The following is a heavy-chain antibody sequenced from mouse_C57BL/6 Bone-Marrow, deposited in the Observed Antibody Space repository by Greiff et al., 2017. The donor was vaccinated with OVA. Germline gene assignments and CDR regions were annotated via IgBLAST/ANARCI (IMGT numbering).Heavy chain of an antibody. CDR1: GYTFTSYW. Sequence: QVQLQQPGAELVMPGASVKLSCKASGYTFTSYWMHWVKQRPGQGLEWIGEIDPSDSYTNYNQKFKGESTLTVDKSSSTAYMQLSSLTSEDSAVYYCARWGLYGGYWGQGTTLTVSS. CDR2: IDPSDSYT. CDR3: ARWGLYGGY. V-gene: IGHV1-69*01. J-gene: IGHJ2*01. D-gene: IGHD1-1*02.